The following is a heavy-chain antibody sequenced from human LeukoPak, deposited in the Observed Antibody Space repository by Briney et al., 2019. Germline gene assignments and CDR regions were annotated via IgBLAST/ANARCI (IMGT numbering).Heavy chain of an antibody. V-gene: IGHV3-48*03. J-gene: IGHJ4*02. D-gene: IGHD2-8*02. CDR3: ARGSGPPGY. Sequence: PGGSLRLSCAASGFTFSSYEMNWVRQAPGEGLEWVSYTSRSGTTIYYADSVKGRFTISRDNAKNSLYLQLNSLRAEDSSVHYCARGSGPPGYWGQGTLVTVSS. CDR2: TSRSGTTI. CDR1: GFTFSSYE.